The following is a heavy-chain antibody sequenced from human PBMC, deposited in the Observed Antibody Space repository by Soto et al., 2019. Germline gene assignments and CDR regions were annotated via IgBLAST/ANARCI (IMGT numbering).Heavy chain of an antibody. CDR1: GFTFSSYG. CDR2: IWYDGSNK. CDR3: ARGGELNTVVTDNFDY. Sequence: QVQLVESGGGVVQPGRSLRLSCAASGFTFSSYGMHWVRQALGKRLEWVAVIWYDGSNKYYADSVKGRFTISRDNSKNTLYLQMNSLRAEDTAVYYCARGGELNTVVTDNFDYWGQGTLVTVSS. J-gene: IGHJ4*02. D-gene: IGHD3-16*01. V-gene: IGHV3-33*01.